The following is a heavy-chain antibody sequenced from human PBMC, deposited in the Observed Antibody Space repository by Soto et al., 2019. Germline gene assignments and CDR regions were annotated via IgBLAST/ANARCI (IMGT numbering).Heavy chain of an antibody. Sequence: GGSLRLSCEVSGFAFTTYAMNWVRQAPGKGLEWVAGISGSGTVTYYADSVKGRFTISRDNSKDTVFLQMNSLTVEDTAIYFCAKILRPSLPMMVVAPFDNWGQGTLVTVSS. V-gene: IGHV3-23*01. CDR2: ISGSGTVT. D-gene: IGHD3-22*01. CDR1: GFAFTTYA. J-gene: IGHJ4*02. CDR3: AKILRPSLPMMVVAPFDN.